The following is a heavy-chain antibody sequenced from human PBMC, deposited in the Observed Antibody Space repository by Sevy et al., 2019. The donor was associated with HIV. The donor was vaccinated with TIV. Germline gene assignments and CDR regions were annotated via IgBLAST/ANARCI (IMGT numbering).Heavy chain of an antibody. CDR2: INQDGSNI. CDR3: ARSRGWYGNVYYFDY. Sequence: GGSLRLSCAASGFTFSNFWMSWVRQAPGKGLEWVANINQDGSNIYYVDSVKGRFSISRDNAKNSLYLQMNSLRAEDTAVYYCARSRGWYGNVYYFDYWGQGTLVTVSS. CDR1: GFTFSNFW. V-gene: IGHV3-7*01. D-gene: IGHD6-19*01. J-gene: IGHJ4*02.